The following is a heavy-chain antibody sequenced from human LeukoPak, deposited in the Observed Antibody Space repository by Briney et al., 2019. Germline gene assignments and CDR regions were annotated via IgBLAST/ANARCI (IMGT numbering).Heavy chain of an antibody. Sequence: GGSLRLSCAASGFTVSSNYMSWVHQAPGKGLEWVSVIYSGGSTYYADSVEGRFTISRDNSKNTLYLQMNSLRAEDTAVYYCARSVVVVITTDDAFDIWGQGTMVTVSS. CDR1: GFTVSSNY. V-gene: IGHV3-66*01. J-gene: IGHJ3*02. D-gene: IGHD3-22*01. CDR3: ARSVVVVITTDDAFDI. CDR2: IYSGGST.